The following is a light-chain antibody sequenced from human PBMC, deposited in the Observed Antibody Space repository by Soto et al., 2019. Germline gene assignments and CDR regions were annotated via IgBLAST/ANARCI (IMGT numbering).Light chain of an antibody. CDR3: SSYTSSSTLLYV. V-gene: IGLV2-14*01. CDR1: SSDVGGYNY. J-gene: IGLJ1*01. Sequence: QYALTQPASASGSPGQSITISCTGTSSDVGGYNYVSWYQEHPGKAPKLMIYDVSNRPSGVSNRFSGYKSGNTASLTISGLQAEDEADYYCSSYTSSSTLLYVFGTGTKVTVL. CDR2: DVS.